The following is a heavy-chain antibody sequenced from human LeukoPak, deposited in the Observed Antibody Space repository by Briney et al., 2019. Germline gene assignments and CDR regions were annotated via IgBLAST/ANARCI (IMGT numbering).Heavy chain of an antibody. J-gene: IGHJ5*02. CDR1: GFTFSSYW. CDR3: ARERIGATNWFDP. Sequence: PGGSLRLSCAASGFTFSSYWMHWVRQPPGKGLEWVANIKQDGSDKYYVDSVKGRFTISRDNAKNSLYLQMNSLRAEDTAVYYCARERIGATNWFDPWGQGTLVTVSS. V-gene: IGHV3-7*01. D-gene: IGHD1-26*01. CDR2: IKQDGSDK.